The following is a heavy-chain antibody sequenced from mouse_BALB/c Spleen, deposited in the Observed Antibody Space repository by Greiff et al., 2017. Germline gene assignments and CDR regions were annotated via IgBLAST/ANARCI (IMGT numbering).Heavy chain of an antibody. D-gene: IGHD1-1*02. CDR3: ARMGYYDGAY. CDR2: ISYDGSN. Sequence: EVQLQESGPGLVKPSQSLSLTCSVTGYSITSGYYWNWIRQFPGNKLEWMGYISYDGSNNYNPSLKNRISITRDTSKNQFFLKLNSVTTEDTATYYCARMGYYDGAYWGQGTLVTVSA. V-gene: IGHV3-6*02. J-gene: IGHJ3*01. CDR1: GYSITSGYY.